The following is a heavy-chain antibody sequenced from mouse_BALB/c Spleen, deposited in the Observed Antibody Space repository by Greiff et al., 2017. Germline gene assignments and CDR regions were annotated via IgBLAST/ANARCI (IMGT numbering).Heavy chain of an antibody. Sequence: VNVVESGPGLVAPSQSLSITCTVSGFSLTSYGVHWVRQPPGKGLEWLGVIWAGGSTNYNSALMSRLSISKDNSKSQVFLKMNSLQTDDTAMYYCARDRGLAWFAYWGQGTLVTVSA. CDR2: IWAGGST. CDR1: GFSLTSYG. J-gene: IGHJ3*01. D-gene: IGHD3-3*01. V-gene: IGHV2-9*02. CDR3: ARDRGLAWFAY.